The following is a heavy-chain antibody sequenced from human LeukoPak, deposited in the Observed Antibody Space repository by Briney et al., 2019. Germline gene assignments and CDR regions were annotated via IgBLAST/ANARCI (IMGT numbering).Heavy chain of an antibody. J-gene: IGHJ4*02. Sequence: PSQTLSLTCTVSGGSISSGDYYWSWIRQHPGKGLEWIGYIHYSGSTYYNPSLKSRASISVSTSNNRFSLQLSSVTAADTAVYYCARVIGYDQLDYWGQGTLVTVSS. V-gene: IGHV4-31*03. CDR2: IHYSGST. D-gene: IGHD5-12*01. CDR3: ARVIGYDQLDY. CDR1: GGSISSGDYY.